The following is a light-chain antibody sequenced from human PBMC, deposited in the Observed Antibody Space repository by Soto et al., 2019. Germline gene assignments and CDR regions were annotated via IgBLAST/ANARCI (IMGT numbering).Light chain of an antibody. Sequence: EIVVTQPPDTLSLSPGERATLSCRASQSVSSSYLAWYQQKPGEAPRLLIYGASTRATGIPARFSGSGSGTEFTLTISSLQSEDFAVYYCQQYNNWPRTFGQGTKVDI. CDR2: GAS. CDR1: QSVSSSY. J-gene: IGKJ1*01. V-gene: IGKV3-15*01. CDR3: QQYNNWPRT.